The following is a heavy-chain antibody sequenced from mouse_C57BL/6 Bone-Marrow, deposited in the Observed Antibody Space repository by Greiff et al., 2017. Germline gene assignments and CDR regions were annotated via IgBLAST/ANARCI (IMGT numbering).Heavy chain of an antibody. CDR2: IWGVGST. CDR1: GFSLTSYG. CDR3: ASEEPKTGTWFAY. V-gene: IGHV2-6*01. Sequence: QVQLKQSGPGLVAPSQSLSITCTVSGFSLTSYGVDWVRQSPGKGLEWLGVIWGVGSTNYNSALKSRLSISKDNSKSQVFLKMNSLQTDDTAMYYCASEEPKTGTWFAYWGQGTLVTVSA. D-gene: IGHD4-1*01. J-gene: IGHJ3*01.